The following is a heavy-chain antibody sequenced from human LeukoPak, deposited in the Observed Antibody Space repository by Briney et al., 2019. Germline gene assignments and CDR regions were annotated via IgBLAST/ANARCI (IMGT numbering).Heavy chain of an antibody. CDR2: IKQDGSEK. D-gene: IGHD3-10*01. CDR3: ARDVLYYYGSGSANWFDP. CDR1: GFTFSSYW. J-gene: IGHJ5*02. Sequence: KPGGSLRLSCAASGFTFSSYWMSWVRQAPGKGLEWVANIKQDGSEKYYVGSVKGRFTISRDNAKNSLYLQMNSLRAEDTAVYYCARDVLYYYGSGSANWFDPWGQGTLVTVSS. V-gene: IGHV3-7*01.